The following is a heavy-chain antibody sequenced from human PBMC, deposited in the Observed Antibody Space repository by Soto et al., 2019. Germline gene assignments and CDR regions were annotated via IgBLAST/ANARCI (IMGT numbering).Heavy chain of an antibody. CDR2: ISSSSSTI. D-gene: IGHD1-26*01. CDR1: GFTFSSYS. J-gene: IGHJ6*02. V-gene: IGHV3-48*01. Sequence: GGSLRLSCAASGFTFSSYSMNWVRQAPGKGLEWVSYISSSSSTIYYADSVKGRFTISRDNAKNSLYLQMNSLRSDDTAVYYCARDWGVGAYYGMDVWGQGTTVTVSS. CDR3: ARDWGVGAYYGMDV.